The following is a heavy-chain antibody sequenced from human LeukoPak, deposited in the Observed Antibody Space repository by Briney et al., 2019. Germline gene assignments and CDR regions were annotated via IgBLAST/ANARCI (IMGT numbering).Heavy chain of an antibody. Sequence: GGSLRLSCAASGFTFINAWMSWVRQAPGKGLVWVSRIKSDGSSTSYADSVKGRFTISRDNAKNTLYLQMNSLRAEDTAVYYCTRDQVYCTGGYCYFEYWGQGTLVSVSS. D-gene: IGHD2-8*02. J-gene: IGHJ4*02. CDR3: TRDQVYCTGGYCYFEY. CDR1: GFTFINAW. CDR2: IKSDGSST. V-gene: IGHV3-74*01.